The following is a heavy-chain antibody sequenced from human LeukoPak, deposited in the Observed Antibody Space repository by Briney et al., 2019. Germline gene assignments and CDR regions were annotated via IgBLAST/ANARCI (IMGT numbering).Heavy chain of an antibody. J-gene: IGHJ4*02. CDR2: ISGSGGST. D-gene: IGHD3-22*01. CDR1: GFTVSSNY. V-gene: IGHV3-23*01. Sequence: GGSLRLSCAASGFTVSSNYMSWVRQAPGKGLEWVSAISGSGGSTYYADSVKGRFTISRDNSKNTLYLQMNSLRAEDTAVYYCAKDRSYYYDSSGYFDYWGQGTLVTVSS. CDR3: AKDRSYYYDSSGYFDY.